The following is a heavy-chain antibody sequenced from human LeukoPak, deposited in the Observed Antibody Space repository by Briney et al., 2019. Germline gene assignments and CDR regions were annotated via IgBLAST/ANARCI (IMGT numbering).Heavy chain of an antibody. CDR1: GGSVSSNSYY. CDR3: VRQWGSGWYYGPDY. V-gene: IGHV4-39*01. J-gene: IGHJ4*02. Sequence: PSETLFLTCTVFGGSVSSNSYYWGWLRQPPGKGLEWIGSIYYSGSTYYNPSLKSRVTMSVDASRSQFSLELTSVTAADTAVYYCVRQWGSGWYYGPDYWGQGTLVTVSS. D-gene: IGHD6-19*01. CDR2: IYYSGST.